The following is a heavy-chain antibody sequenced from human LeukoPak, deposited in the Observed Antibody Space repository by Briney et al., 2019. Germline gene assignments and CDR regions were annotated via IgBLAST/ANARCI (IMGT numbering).Heavy chain of an antibody. Sequence: SETLSLTCAVYGGSFSGYHWGWIRQPPGKGLEWTGYIYYSGSTNYNPSLNSRVTISVDTSKNQFSLRLSSVTAADTAIYYCARAVSGRFDYWGQGTLVTVSS. V-gene: IGHV4-59*08. CDR2: IYYSGST. D-gene: IGHD6-19*01. J-gene: IGHJ4*02. CDR1: GGSFSGYH. CDR3: ARAVSGRFDY.